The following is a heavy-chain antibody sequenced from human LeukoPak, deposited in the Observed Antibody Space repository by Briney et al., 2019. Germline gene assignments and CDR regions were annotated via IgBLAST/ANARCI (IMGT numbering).Heavy chain of an antibody. CDR3: ARGGYKTDY. V-gene: IGHV3-48*01. CDR1: GFTFSSYS. CDR2: ISSSSSTI. D-gene: IGHD5-24*01. Sequence: GGSLRLSRAASGFTFSSYSMNWVRQAPGKGPEWVSYISSSSSTIYYADSVKGRFTISRDNAKNSLYLQMNSLRAEDTAVYYCARGGYKTDYWGQGTLVTVSS. J-gene: IGHJ4*02.